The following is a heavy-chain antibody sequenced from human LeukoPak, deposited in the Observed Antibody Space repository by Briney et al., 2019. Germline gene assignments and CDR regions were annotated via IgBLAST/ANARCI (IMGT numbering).Heavy chain of an antibody. V-gene: IGHV1-2*02. CDR3: ARSVVVVVAAIDC. Sequence: ASVKVSCKASGYTFTGYYMHWVRQAPGQGLEWMGWINPNGGGTNYAQKFQGRVTMTRDTSISTAYMELSRLSSDDTAVYYCARSVVVVVAAIDCWGQGTLVTVSS. D-gene: IGHD2-15*01. J-gene: IGHJ4*02. CDR2: INPNGGGT. CDR1: GYTFTGYY.